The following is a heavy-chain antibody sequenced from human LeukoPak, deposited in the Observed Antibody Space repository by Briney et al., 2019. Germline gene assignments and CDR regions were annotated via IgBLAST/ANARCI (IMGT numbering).Heavy chain of an antibody. CDR3: AKDSCGGDCYSFDY. J-gene: IGHJ4*02. CDR2: ISYDGSHK. D-gene: IGHD2-21*02. V-gene: IGHV3-30*18. CDR1: GFTFSGYF. Sequence: GRSLRLSCATSGFTFSGYFMHWDRQAPVKGLEWVAVISYDGSHKFYADSVKGRFAISRDSSKNTLYLQMNSLRAEDTAVYYCAKDSCGGDCYSFDYWGQGSLVTVSS.